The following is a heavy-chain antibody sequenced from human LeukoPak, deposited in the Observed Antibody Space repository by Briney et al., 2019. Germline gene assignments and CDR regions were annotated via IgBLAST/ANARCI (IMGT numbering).Heavy chain of an antibody. D-gene: IGHD3-16*01. V-gene: IGHV3-33*01. CDR1: GFTFSSYG. J-gene: IGHJ3*01. CDR3: ARDGLRLGELGGAFDV. CDR2: IWYDGSNK. Sequence: GGSLRLSCAASGFTFSSYGMHWVRQAPGKGLEWVAVIWYDGSNKYYADSVKGRFTISRANSMNTLDLQMNSLRVEDTAMYYCARDGLRLGELGGAFDVWGQGTMVTVSS.